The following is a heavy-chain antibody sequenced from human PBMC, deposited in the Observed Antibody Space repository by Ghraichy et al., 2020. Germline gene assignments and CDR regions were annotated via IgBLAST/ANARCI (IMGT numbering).Heavy chain of an antibody. Sequence: LNISCAASGFTFSSYAMSWVLQAPGKGLEWVSAISGSGGSTYYADSVKGRFTISRDNSKNTLYLQMNSLRAEDTAVYYCAKDLSSCSSTSCPIGGAFDIWGQGTMVTVSS. CDR1: GFTFSSYA. CDR3: AKDLSSCSSTSCPIGGAFDI. V-gene: IGHV3-23*01. CDR2: ISGSGGST. J-gene: IGHJ3*02. D-gene: IGHD2-2*01.